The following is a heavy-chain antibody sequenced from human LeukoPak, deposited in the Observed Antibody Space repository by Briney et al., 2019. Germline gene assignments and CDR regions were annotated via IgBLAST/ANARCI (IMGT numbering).Heavy chain of an antibody. J-gene: IGHJ4*02. CDR1: GFTFSSYW. CDR3: AKGGSGLLSYYFDY. CDR2: INSDGSST. D-gene: IGHD2/OR15-2a*01. V-gene: IGHV3-74*01. Sequence: PGGSLRLSCAASGFTFSSYWMHWVRQAPGKGLVWVSRINSDGSSTSYADSVKGRFTISRDNAKNTLYLQMNSLRAEDTAVYYCAKGGSGLLSYYFDYWGQGTLVTVSS.